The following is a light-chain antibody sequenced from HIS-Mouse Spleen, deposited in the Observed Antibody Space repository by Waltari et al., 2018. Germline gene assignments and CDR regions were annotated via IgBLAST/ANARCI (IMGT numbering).Light chain of an antibody. CDR3: CSYAGSSTWV. J-gene: IGLJ3*02. V-gene: IGLV2-23*01. CDR1: SSDVGRYTL. Sequence: QSALTQPASVSGSPGQSITISCTGTSSDVGRYTLVSWYQPHPGKAPKLMIYEGSKRPSGVSNRFSGSKSGNTASLTISGLQAEDEADYYCCSYAGSSTWVFGGGTKLTVL. CDR2: EGS.